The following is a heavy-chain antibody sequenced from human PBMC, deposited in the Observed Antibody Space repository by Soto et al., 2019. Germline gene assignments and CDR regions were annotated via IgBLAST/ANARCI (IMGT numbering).Heavy chain of an antibody. CDR3: ARLHSHGTYGMDV. V-gene: IGHV1-69*01. J-gene: IGHJ6*02. D-gene: IGHD5-18*01. CDR1: GGSFTYT. Sequence: QMHLVQSGAEVKKPGSSVKVSCKASGGSFTYTLSWVRQAPRQGLEWMGGIIPIFGTTNYAQKFQGRITMTADESTKTAYMELSTLRSEDTAVYYCARLHSHGTYGMDVWGQGTTVTVSS. CDR2: IIPIFGTT.